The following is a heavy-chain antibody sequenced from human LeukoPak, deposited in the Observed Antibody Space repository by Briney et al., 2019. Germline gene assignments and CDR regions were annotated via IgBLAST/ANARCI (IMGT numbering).Heavy chain of an antibody. Sequence: SETLSLTCTVSGGSISSSSYYWGWIRQPPGKGLEWIGSIYYSGSTYYNPSLKSRVTISVDTSKNQFSLKLSSVTAADTAVYYCARDPEGVIAVAGTRGYWGQGTLVTVSS. CDR1: GGSISSSSYY. CDR2: IYYSGST. J-gene: IGHJ4*02. CDR3: ARDPEGVIAVAGTRGY. D-gene: IGHD6-19*01. V-gene: IGHV4-39*07.